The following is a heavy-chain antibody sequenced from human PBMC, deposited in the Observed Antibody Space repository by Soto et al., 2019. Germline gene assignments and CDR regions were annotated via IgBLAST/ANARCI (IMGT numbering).Heavy chain of an antibody. Sequence: QVQLQESGPGLVKPSQTLSLTCTVSGGSISSGDYYWRWIRQPPGKGLEWIGYIYYSGSTYYNPPLKSRVTLSVYTSNNQFSLKLSSVTAADTAVYYCARVGGFGATTIAYWGQGTLVTVSS. CDR3: ARVGGFGATTIAY. CDR2: IYYSGST. CDR1: GGSISSGDYY. V-gene: IGHV4-30-4*01. J-gene: IGHJ4*02. D-gene: IGHD3-10*01.